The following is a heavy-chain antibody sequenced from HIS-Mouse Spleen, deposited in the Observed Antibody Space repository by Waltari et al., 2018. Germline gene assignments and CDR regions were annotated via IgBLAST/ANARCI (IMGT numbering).Heavy chain of an antibody. CDR3: AKAYYDFWSGFDY. Sequence: EVPLLESGGGLVQPGGSLRRSCAASGFTFSSYSVAWDRWAPGKGLEWVSAISGSGGSTDYADSVKGRFTISRDNSKNTLYLQMNSLRAEDTAVYYCAKAYYDFWSGFDYWGQGTLVTVSS. V-gene: IGHV3-23*01. J-gene: IGHJ4*02. D-gene: IGHD3-3*01. CDR2: ISGSGGST. CDR1: GFTFSSYS.